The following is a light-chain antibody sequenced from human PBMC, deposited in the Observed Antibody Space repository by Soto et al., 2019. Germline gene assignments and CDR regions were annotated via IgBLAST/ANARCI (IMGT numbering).Light chain of an antibody. J-gene: IGKJ1*01. CDR3: QHYNNWPTWT. CDR1: QSVSSN. CDR2: GAS. Sequence: EIGMTQSPATLSVSPGERATLSCRASQSVSSNLAWYQHKPGQAPRLLIYGASTRATGIPARFSGSGSGTEFTLTITSLQSEDFAVYYCQHYNNWPTWTFGQGTKVEIK. V-gene: IGKV3-15*01.